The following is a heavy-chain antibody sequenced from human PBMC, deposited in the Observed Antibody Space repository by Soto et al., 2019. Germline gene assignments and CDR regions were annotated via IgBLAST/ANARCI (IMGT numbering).Heavy chain of an antibody. V-gene: IGHV4-39*02. J-gene: IGHJ6*02. CDR1: GGSISSSSYY. CDR2: IYYSGST. D-gene: IGHD3-3*01. Sequence: PAETLALTGTVSGGSISSSSYYWGWIRQPPGKGLEWIGSIYYSGSTYYNPSLKSRVTISVDTSKNTLYLQMNSLRAEDTAVYYCARDPPYYDFRLVVWGQGTTVTVSS. CDR3: ARDPPYYDFRLVV.